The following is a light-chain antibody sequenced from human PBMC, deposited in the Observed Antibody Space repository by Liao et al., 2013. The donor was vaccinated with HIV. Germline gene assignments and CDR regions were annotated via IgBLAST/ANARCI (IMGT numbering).Light chain of an antibody. CDR2: QDT. Sequence: SYELTQPPSVSVSPGQTASITCSGDKLGDKYACWYQQKPGQSPVLVIYQDTYRPSGIPERFSGSNSGNTATLTISGTQPMDEADYYCQAWDRNTAIFGGGTKLTVL. V-gene: IGLV3-1*01. J-gene: IGLJ2*01. CDR3: QAWDRNTAI. CDR1: KLGDKY.